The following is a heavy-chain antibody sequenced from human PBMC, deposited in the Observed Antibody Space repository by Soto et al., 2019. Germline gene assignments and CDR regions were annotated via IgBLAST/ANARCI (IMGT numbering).Heavy chain of an antibody. D-gene: IGHD3-3*01. Sequence: SQTLSLTCAISGDSVSSDSATWAWIRQSPSRGLEWLGKTYYRSRWYNDYAESVKSRITINSDTFKNQFSLQLSSVTLEDTAVYYCARDGGDYHFWIGYAVSRGDWYLDLWGRGTLVTVSS. V-gene: IGHV6-1*01. CDR1: GDSVSSDSAT. CDR3: ARDGGDYHFWIGYAVSRGDWYLDL. J-gene: IGHJ2*01. CDR2: TYYRSRWYN.